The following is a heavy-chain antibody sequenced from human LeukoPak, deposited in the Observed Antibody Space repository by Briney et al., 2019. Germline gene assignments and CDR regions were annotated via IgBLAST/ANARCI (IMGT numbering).Heavy chain of an antibody. Sequence: SETLSLTCTVSGYSISSGYYWGWIRQPPGKGLEWIGSIYHSGSTYYNPSLKSRVTISVDTSKNQFSLKLSSVTAADTAVYYCARGDYSFDFWGQGTLVTFSS. CDR3: ARGDYSFDF. CDR2: IYHSGST. CDR1: GYSISSGYY. J-gene: IGHJ4*02. V-gene: IGHV4-38-2*02. D-gene: IGHD2-21*02.